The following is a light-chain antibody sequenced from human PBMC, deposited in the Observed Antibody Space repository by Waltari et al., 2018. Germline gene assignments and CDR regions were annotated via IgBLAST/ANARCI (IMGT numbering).Light chain of an antibody. Sequence: QSALTQPASVSGSPGQSTTISCTGTTSNVGNYDLVSWYQQHPGKAPKLIISEVNKRPSGISDRFSGSKSGNTASLTISGLLTEDEADYYCCSYAGSSTVMFGGGTKLTVL. CDR3: CSYAGSSTVM. CDR1: TSNVGNYDL. CDR2: EVN. J-gene: IGLJ3*02. V-gene: IGLV2-23*02.